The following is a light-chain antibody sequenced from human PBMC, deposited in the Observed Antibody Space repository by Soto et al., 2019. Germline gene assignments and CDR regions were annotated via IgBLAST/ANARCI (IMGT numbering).Light chain of an antibody. CDR2: DVS. Sequence: QSALTQPASVSGSPGQSITISCTGTSSDVGAYNYVSWYQQHPGKAPKLMIFDVSNRPSGVSNRFSGSKSGNTASLTISGLQAEDEADYYCSSYTTATPRVFGGGTKLTV. CDR1: SSDVGAYNY. CDR3: SSYTTATPRV. J-gene: IGLJ3*02. V-gene: IGLV2-14*01.